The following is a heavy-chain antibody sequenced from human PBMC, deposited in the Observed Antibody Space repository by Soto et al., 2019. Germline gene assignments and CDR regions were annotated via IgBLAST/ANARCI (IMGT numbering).Heavy chain of an antibody. CDR3: ARDQPSPMVRGVIITLNWFDP. CDR1: GGSISSYY. Sequence: SETLSLTCTVCGGSISSYYWSWIRQPAGKGLEWIGRIYTSGSTNYNPSLKSRVTMSVDTSKNQFSLKLSSVTAADTAVYYCARDQPSPMVRGVIITLNWFDPWGQGTLVTVSS. J-gene: IGHJ5*02. V-gene: IGHV4-4*07. CDR2: IYTSGST. D-gene: IGHD3-10*01.